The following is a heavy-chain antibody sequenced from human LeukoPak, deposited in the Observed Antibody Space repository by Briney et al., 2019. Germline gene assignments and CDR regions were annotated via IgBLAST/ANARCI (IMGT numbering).Heavy chain of an antibody. CDR3: ATSVGATTIDY. D-gene: IGHD1-26*01. CDR1: GYTLTELS. Sequence: ASVKVSCKVSGYTLTELSMHWVRQAPGKGLEWMGGFDPEDGETIYAQKFHVRVTMTVDTYTDTAYMEMSSLKSEDTAVYYCATSVGATTIDYWGQGTLVTVSS. J-gene: IGHJ4*02. CDR2: FDPEDGET. V-gene: IGHV1-24*01.